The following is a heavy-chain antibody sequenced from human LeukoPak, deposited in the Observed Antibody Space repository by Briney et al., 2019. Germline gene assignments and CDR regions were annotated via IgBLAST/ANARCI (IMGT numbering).Heavy chain of an antibody. D-gene: IGHD2-2*01. J-gene: IGHJ6*03. CDR1: GYTFTSYG. Sequence: ASVKVSCKASGYTFTSYGISWVRQAPGQGLEWMGWISAHNGNTNYAQKLQGRVTMTTDTSTSTAYMELRSLRSDDTAVYYCARSPACSSTSCQDIDAYYYYYYMDVWGKGTTVTVSS. CDR3: ARSPACSSTSCQDIDAYYYYYYMDV. V-gene: IGHV1-18*01. CDR2: ISAHNGNT.